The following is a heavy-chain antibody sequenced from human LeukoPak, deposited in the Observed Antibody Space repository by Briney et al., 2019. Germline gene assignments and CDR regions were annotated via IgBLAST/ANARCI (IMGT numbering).Heavy chain of an antibody. CDR2: MNPNSGNT. CDR3: ARVGVGSTWYGSWFDP. J-gene: IGHJ5*02. D-gene: IGHD6-13*01. CDR1: GYTFTSYY. V-gene: IGHV1-8*02. Sequence: GASVKVSCKASGYTFTSYYMHWVRQATGQGLEWMGWMNPNSGNTGYAQKFQGRVTMTRNTSISTAYMELSSLRSEDTAVYYCARVGVGSTWYGSWFDPWGQGTLVTVSS.